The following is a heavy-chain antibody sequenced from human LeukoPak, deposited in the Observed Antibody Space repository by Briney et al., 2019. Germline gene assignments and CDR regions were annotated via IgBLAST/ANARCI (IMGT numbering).Heavy chain of an antibody. CDR1: GYTFTNYG. Sequence: ASVKVSCKASGYTFTNYGISWVRQAPGQGLEWMGWISAYNGNTNYAQKMQGRVTMTTETSSSTAYMELRNLRSDDTAVYYCARDKNYRFDYWGQGTLVTVSS. CDR3: ARDKNYRFDY. J-gene: IGHJ4*02. V-gene: IGHV1-18*01. D-gene: IGHD5-24*01. CDR2: ISAYNGNT.